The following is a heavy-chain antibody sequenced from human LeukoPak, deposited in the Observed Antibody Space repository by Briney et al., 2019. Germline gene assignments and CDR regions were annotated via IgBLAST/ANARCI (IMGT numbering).Heavy chain of an antibody. V-gene: IGHV4-39*01. Sequence: SETLSLTCTVSGASISTNNYWAWIRQPPGKGLEWIGGILYSGITYYNPSLKSRVTVSVDMSKNQFSLKLGSVTAADTAIYYCAKHGQWQVYTQHWGRGTLVTVSP. CDR1: GASISTNNY. J-gene: IGHJ4*02. CDR3: AKHGQWQVYTQH. D-gene: IGHD6-19*01. CDR2: ILYSGIT.